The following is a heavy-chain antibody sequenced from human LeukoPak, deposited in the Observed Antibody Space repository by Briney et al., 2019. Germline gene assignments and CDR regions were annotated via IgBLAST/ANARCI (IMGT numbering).Heavy chain of an antibody. CDR1: EFTFSDYG. CDR2: ISGRSRNI. J-gene: IGHJ4*02. CDR3: AKSGYTYESTFDY. V-gene: IGHV3-48*01. D-gene: IGHD5-18*01. Sequence: GGSLRLSCAASEFTFSDYGMNWVRQAPGQGLEWVSFISGRSRNIHYADSVRGRFTISRDNAKSSLYLQMNSLRAEDTAVYYCAKSGYTYESTFDYWDQGTLVTVSP.